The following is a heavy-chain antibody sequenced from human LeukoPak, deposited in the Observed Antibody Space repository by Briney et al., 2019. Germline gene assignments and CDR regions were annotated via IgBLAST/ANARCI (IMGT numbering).Heavy chain of an antibody. CDR3: ARDLYCSSTSCYSETLFDY. Sequence: GGSLRLSCAASGFTFSSYWMSWVRQAPGKGLEWVANIKPDGSEKYHVDSVKGRFTISRDNAKNSLYLQMNSLRAEDTAVYYCARDLYCSSTSCYSETLFDYWGQGTLVTVSS. D-gene: IGHD2-2*01. J-gene: IGHJ4*02. CDR2: IKPDGSEK. CDR1: GFTFSSYW. V-gene: IGHV3-7*01.